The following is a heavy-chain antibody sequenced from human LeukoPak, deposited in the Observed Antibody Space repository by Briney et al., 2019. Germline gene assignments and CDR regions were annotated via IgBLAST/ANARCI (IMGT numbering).Heavy chain of an antibody. CDR2: IYPGDSGP. CDR3: GMSGDRVPLQDDVFDV. CDR1: GYSFTSYC. V-gene: IGHV5-51*01. Sequence: GESLKISCKVSGYSFTSYCIGWVRQMPGKGLEWMGIIYPGDSGPTYSPSFQGQVTISVDKSISTAYLQWGSLQASDTATYYCGMSGDRVPLQDDVFDVWGQGTMVTVST. J-gene: IGHJ3*01. D-gene: IGHD1-26*01.